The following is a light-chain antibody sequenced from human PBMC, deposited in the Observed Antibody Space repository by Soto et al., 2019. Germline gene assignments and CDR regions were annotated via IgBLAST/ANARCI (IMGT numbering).Light chain of an antibody. V-gene: IGKV3-15*01. CDR3: QQYNNWPLS. CDR1: QGVTTN. J-gene: IGKJ5*01. Sequence: DIKMTQSPGTLSVSLGDRGTLPCRSCQGVTTNFAWYQQKPGKSPRLLICDVSNRAGGVPARVSGSGSGTDFTLTISSLRSEDSAAYFCQQYNNWPLSFGQGTRLEIK. CDR2: DVS.